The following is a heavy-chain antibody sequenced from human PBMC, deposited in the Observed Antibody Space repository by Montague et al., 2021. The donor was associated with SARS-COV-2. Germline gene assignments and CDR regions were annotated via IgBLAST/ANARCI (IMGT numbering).Heavy chain of an antibody. D-gene: IGHD1-1*01. CDR2: IDWDDDK. V-gene: IGHV2-70*18. CDR3: ARINSDPLDYYYYGMDV. CDR1: GGSISSYYW. J-gene: IGHJ6*02. Sequence: TLSLTCTVSGGSISSYYWSWIRQPPGKALEWLALIDWDDDKYYSTSLKTRLTISKDTSKNQVVLTMTNMDPVDTATYYCARINSDPLDYYYYGMDVWGQGTTVTVSS.